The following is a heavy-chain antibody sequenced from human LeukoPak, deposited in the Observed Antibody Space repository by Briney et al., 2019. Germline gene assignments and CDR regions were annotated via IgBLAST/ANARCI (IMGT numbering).Heavy chain of an antibody. J-gene: IGHJ4*02. Sequence: GGSLRLSCAASGFTFEASAMSWVRQAPGKGLEWVSAISGSGGSTYYADSVKGRFTISRDNSKNTLYLQMNSLRAEDTAVYYCAASVVTAIPENFDYWGQGTLVTVSS. D-gene: IGHD2-21*02. V-gene: IGHV3-23*01. CDR1: GFTFEASA. CDR3: AASVVTAIPENFDY. CDR2: ISGSGGST.